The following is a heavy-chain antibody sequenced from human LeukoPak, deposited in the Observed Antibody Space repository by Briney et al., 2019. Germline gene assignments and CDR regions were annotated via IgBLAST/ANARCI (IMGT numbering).Heavy chain of an antibody. V-gene: IGHV3-15*01. CDR2: IKSETDGGTT. CDR1: GFTFSSYS. J-gene: IGHJ3*02. CDR3: CTDDSGSYFQGDPFDI. D-gene: IGHD1-26*01. Sequence: GGSLRLSCAASGFTFSSYSMNWVRQAPGKGLEWVGRIKSETDGGTTDYSAPVKGRFTISRDDSKNTLYLQMNSLKTEDTAMYYCCTDDSGSYFQGDPFDIWGQGTMVTVSS.